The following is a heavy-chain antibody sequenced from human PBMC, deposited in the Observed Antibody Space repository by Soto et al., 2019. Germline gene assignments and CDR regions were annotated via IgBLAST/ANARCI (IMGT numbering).Heavy chain of an antibody. CDR1: GFTVSSSY. Sequence: GGSLRLSCAASGFTVSSSYMTWVRQAPGKGLEWVSVIYSGGGTYYADSVKGRFTISRDNSENTMYLQMNSLRAEDTAVYYCARDKLRGFSNWFDPWGQGTLVTVSS. D-gene: IGHD3-10*01. CDR2: IYSGGGT. J-gene: IGHJ5*02. CDR3: ARDKLRGFSNWFDP. V-gene: IGHV3-66*01.